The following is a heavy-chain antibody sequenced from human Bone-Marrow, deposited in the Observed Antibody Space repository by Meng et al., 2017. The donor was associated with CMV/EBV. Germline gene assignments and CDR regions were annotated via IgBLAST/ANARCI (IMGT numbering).Heavy chain of an antibody. CDR1: GGSISSSDYY. CDR2: IYYSGST. Sequence: SETLSLTCTVSGGSISSSDYYWGWIRQPPGKGLEWIGYIYYSGSTNYNPSLKSRVTISVDTSKNQFSLKLSSVTAADTAVYYCAIGYCSSTSCYRGYGMDVWGQGTTVTVSS. V-gene: IGHV4-61*08. D-gene: IGHD2-2*02. CDR3: AIGYCSSTSCYRGYGMDV. J-gene: IGHJ6*02.